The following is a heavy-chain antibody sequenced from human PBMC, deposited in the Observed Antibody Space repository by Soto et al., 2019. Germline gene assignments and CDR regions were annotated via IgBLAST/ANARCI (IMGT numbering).Heavy chain of an antibody. Sequence: GASVKVSCKASGGTFSSYAISWVRQAPGQGLEWMGGIIPIFGTANYAQKFQGRVTITADKSTSTAYMELSSLRSEDTAVYYCARVEKATYYGMDVWGQGTTVTVSS. CDR1: GGTFSSYA. J-gene: IGHJ6*02. V-gene: IGHV1-69*06. D-gene: IGHD3-3*01. CDR2: IIPIFGTA. CDR3: ARVEKATYYGMDV.